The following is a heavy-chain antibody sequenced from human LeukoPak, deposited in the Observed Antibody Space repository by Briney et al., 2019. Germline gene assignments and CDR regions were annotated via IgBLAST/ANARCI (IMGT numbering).Heavy chain of an antibody. D-gene: IGHD6-19*01. J-gene: IGHJ4*02. V-gene: IGHV1-46*01. CDR3: ARDGSGWPSTAFDY. Sequence: ASVKVSCKASGYTFTSYYIHWVRQAPGQGLGWVGIINPSGGGTSYAQKFQGRVTMTRDTSTTTVYMELSSLRSEDTAVYYCARDGSGWPSTAFDYWGQGTLVTVSS. CDR2: INPSGGGT. CDR1: GYTFTSYY.